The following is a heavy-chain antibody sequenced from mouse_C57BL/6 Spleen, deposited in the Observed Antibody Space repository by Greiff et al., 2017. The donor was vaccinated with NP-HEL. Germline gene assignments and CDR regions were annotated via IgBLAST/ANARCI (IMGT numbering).Heavy chain of an antibody. J-gene: IGHJ4*01. CDR3: ARDYSNYEDYYAMDY. V-gene: IGHV1-55*01. Sequence: QVQLKQPGAELVKPGASVKMSCKASGYTFTSYWITWVKQRPGQGLEWIGDIYPGSGSTNYNEKFKSKATLTVDTSSSTAYMQLSSLTSEDSAVYYCARDYSNYEDYYAMDYWGQGTSVTVSS. CDR1: GYTFTSYW. D-gene: IGHD2-5*01. CDR2: IYPGSGST.